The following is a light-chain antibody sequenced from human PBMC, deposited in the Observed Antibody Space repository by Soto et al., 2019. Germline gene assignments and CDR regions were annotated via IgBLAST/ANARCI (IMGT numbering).Light chain of an antibody. CDR1: SSNIGTSS. Sequence: QSVLTQPHSASGTPGQRVTISCSGSSSNIGTSSVHWFQQLPGTAPKLLISTTNQRPSGVPKRFSGSKSGTSASLAISGLQSEDEADYYCAAWDDSRNGHVFGTGTKVTVL. V-gene: IGLV1-44*01. CDR2: TTN. J-gene: IGLJ1*01. CDR3: AAWDDSRNGHV.